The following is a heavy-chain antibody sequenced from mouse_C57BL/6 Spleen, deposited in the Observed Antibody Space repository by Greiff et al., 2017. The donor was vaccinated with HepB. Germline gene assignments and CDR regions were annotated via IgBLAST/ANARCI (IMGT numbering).Heavy chain of an antibody. J-gene: IGHJ1*03. CDR1: EYEFPSHD. D-gene: IGHD1-1*01. Sequence: EVKVEESGGGLVQPGESLKLSCESNEYEFPSHDMSWVRKTPEKRLELVAAINSDGGSTYYPDTMERRFIISRDNTKKTLYLQMSSLRSEDTALYYCARQNYYAGYFDVWGTGTTVTVSS. CDR3: ARQNYYAGYFDV. V-gene: IGHV5-2*03. CDR2: INSDGGST.